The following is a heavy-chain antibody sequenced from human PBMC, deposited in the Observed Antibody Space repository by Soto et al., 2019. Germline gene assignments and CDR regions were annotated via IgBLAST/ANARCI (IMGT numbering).Heavy chain of an antibody. CDR3: VKGEYYYDSSGYYPFDY. CDR2: ISTNGGST. V-gene: IGHV3-64D*06. Sequence: GSLRLSCSASGFTFSNYAMHWVRQAPGKGLEYVSSISTNGGSTHYADSVKGRFTISRDNSKNTQYLQMSSLRADDTAVYYCVKGEYYYDSSGYYPFDYWGQGTLVTVSS. J-gene: IGHJ4*02. D-gene: IGHD3-22*01. CDR1: GFTFSNYA.